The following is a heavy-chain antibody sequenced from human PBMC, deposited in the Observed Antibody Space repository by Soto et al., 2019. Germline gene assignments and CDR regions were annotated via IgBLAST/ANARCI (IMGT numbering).Heavy chain of an antibody. CDR2: IYSSGND. V-gene: IGHV4-4*07. CDR1: GDSISGYF. Sequence: QVQLQESGPGLVQPSETVFLICTVSGDSISGYFWSWIRQPAGKGLEWIGRIYSSGNDNYNPSLKSRVTMSVDMSKNQFSLKVTAVTAADTAMYYCSRGDVFDLWCQGTKVTVSS. J-gene: IGHJ3*01. CDR3: SRGDVFDL.